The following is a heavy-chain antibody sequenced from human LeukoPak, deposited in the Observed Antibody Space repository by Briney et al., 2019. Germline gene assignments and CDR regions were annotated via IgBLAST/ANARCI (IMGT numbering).Heavy chain of an antibody. Sequence: GGSLRLSCAASGFTFSSYAMSWVRQAPGKGLEWVSAISGSGGNTYYADSVKGRFTISRDNSKNTPYLQMNSLRAEDTAVYYCAKDTRSGSNYFDYWGQGTLVTVSS. CDR3: AKDTRSGSNYFDY. J-gene: IGHJ4*02. D-gene: IGHD3-22*01. V-gene: IGHV3-23*01. CDR2: ISGSGGNT. CDR1: GFTFSSYA.